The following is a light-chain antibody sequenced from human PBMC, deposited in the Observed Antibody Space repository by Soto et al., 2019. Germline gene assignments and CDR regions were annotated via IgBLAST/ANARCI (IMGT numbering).Light chain of an antibody. V-gene: IGKV1-5*03. CDR2: KAS. J-gene: IGKJ1*01. CDR1: QSISSW. Sequence: DIHLTQSPSTLSASVGDRVTITCRASQSISSWLAWYQQKPGKAPKLLIYKASTLESGVPSRFSGSGSGTEFTLTISILQPDDFATYYCQHWVDYMWTFGQGTKVEIK. CDR3: QHWVDYMWT.